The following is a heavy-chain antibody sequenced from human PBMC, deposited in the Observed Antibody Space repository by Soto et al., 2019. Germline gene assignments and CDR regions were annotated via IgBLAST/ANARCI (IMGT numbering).Heavy chain of an antibody. D-gene: IGHD1-26*01. Sequence: QVQLVQSGAEVKKPGASVKVSCKASGYTFSIYGISWVRQAPEQGLEWMGWISGYNGNTKYAQKFQGRVTVTTDTSTSGAYMELRSLRSDDTAVYYCAGDLSGGTYPWFFDLWGRGTLVTVSS. CDR2: ISGYNGNT. CDR3: AGDLSGGTYPWFFDL. V-gene: IGHV1-18*04. CDR1: GYTFSIYG. J-gene: IGHJ2*01.